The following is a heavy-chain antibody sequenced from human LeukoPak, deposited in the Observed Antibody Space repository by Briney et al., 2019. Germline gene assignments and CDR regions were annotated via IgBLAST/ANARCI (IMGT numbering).Heavy chain of an antibody. CDR1: GFTVSSNY. V-gene: IGHV3-21*01. J-gene: IGHJ4*02. Sequence: PGGSLRLSCAASGFTVSSNYMSWVRRAPGKGLEWVSFISTSSSYIYYADSVKGRFTISRDNAKNSLYLEMNSLRAEDTAVYYCAKGGEVSSWYKRLKLYFDYWGQGTLVTVSS. CDR2: ISTSSSYI. CDR3: AKGGEVSSWYKRLKLYFDY. D-gene: IGHD6-13*01.